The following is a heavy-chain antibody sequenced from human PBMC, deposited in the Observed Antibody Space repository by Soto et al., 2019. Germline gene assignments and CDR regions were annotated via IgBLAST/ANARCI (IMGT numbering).Heavy chain of an antibody. V-gene: IGHV5-10-1*01. J-gene: IGHJ4*02. CDR3: TRRASSSFYHFDF. CDR2: IDPSDSYV. D-gene: IGHD2-2*01. CDR1: GYSITAYW. Sequence: GEPLKISCRASGYSITAYWITWVRQMPGKGLEWMATIDPSDSYVDYSPSFRGHVTFSVDRSITTVYLQWNSLKASDSAMYFCTRRASSSFYHFDFWGQGALVTGSS.